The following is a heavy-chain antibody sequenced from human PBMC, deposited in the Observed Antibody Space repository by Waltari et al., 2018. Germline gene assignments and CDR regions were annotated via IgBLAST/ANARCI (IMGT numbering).Heavy chain of an antibody. CDR2: IYYSGRT. CDR3: ASARVDGYDILTGYYTFFDY. D-gene: IGHD3-9*01. J-gene: IGHJ4*02. Sequence: QVQLQESGPGLVKPSQTLSLTCTVSGGSISSGDYYWSWIRQPPGKGLEWIGYIYYSGRTSYNTSLKSRVTISVDTSKNPFSLTLSSVTAADTAVYYCASARVDGYDILTGYYTFFDYWGQGTLVTVSS. V-gene: IGHV4-30-4*08. CDR1: GGSISSGDYY.